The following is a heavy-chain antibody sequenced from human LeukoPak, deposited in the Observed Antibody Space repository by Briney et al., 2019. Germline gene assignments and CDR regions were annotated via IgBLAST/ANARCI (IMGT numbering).Heavy chain of an antibody. J-gene: IGHJ3*02. Sequence: PSETLSLTCTVSGGSISSSSYYRGWIRQPPGKGLEWIGSIYYSGSTYYNPSLKSRVTISVDTSKNQFSLKLSSVTAADTAVYYCASSSWSDYVWGSYRYCAFDIWGQGTMVTVSS. V-gene: IGHV4-39*01. CDR2: IYYSGST. CDR1: GGSISSSSYY. CDR3: ASSSWSDYVWGSYRYCAFDI. D-gene: IGHD3-16*02.